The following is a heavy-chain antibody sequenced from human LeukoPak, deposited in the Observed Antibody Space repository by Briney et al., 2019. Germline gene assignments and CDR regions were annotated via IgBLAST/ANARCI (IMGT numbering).Heavy chain of an antibody. CDR1: GDXLSSNSAT. D-gene: IGHD3-16*01. J-gene: IGHJ4*02. V-gene: IGHV6-1*01. Sequence: QTLSLTCAISGDXLSSNSATWAWVRQSPSRGLEWLGRTYYRCKWYKDYAVSVKGRVTNNPDPSKKQFSLQLNSVTPEDTAMYYCARGNGYPFDYWGQGTLVTVSS. CDR3: ARGNGYPFDY. CDR2: TYYRCKWYK.